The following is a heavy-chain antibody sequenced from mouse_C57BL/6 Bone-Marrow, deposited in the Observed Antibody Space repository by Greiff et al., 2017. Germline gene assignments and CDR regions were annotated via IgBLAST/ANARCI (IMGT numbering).Heavy chain of an antibody. D-gene: IGHD1-1*01. CDR3: ARVDYYGSSYDY. CDR1: GYAFTNYL. J-gene: IGHJ2*01. Sequence: LVESGAELVRPGTSVKVSCKASGYAFTNYLIEWVKQRPGQGLEWIGVINPGSGGTNYNEKFTGKATLTADTSSSTAYMQLSSLTSEDSAVYFCARVDYYGSSYDYWGQGTTLTVSS. CDR2: INPGSGGT. V-gene: IGHV1-54*01.